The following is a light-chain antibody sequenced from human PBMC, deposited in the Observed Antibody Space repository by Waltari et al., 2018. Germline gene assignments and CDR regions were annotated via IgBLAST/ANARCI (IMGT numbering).Light chain of an antibody. J-gene: IGLJ3*02. V-gene: IGLV4-69*01. CDR1: SGHSSNV. Sequence: HLVLTQSPSASASLGASVKLTCTLSSGHSSNVVAWLQQRPEKGPRYLMQVNSDGSHSKGDEIPDRFSGSSSGAERYLTISSLQSEDEADYYCQTGGHGTWVFGGGTKLTVL. CDR3: QTGGHGTWV. CDR2: VNSDGSH.